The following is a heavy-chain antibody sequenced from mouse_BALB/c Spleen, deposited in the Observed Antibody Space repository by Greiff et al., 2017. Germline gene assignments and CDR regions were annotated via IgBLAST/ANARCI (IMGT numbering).Heavy chain of an antibody. Sequence: EVKLVESGGGLVQPGGSMKLSCVASGFTFSNYWMNWVRQSPEKGLEWVAEISLKSNNYATHYAESGKGRITISRDDSKSSVYLQMNNLRAEDIGIYYCTRPFYYGYDYWGQGTTLTVAS. CDR2: ISLKSNNYAT. CDR3: TRPFYYGYDY. J-gene: IGHJ2*01. D-gene: IGHD1-2*01. V-gene: IGHV6-6*02. CDR1: GFTFSNYW.